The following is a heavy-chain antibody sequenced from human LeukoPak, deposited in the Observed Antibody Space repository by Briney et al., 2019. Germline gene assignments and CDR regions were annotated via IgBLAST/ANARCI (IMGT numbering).Heavy chain of an antibody. CDR3: ARGRPGYGDYVV. D-gene: IGHD4-17*01. CDR1: GGTFSSYA. CDR2: IIPIFGTA. J-gene: IGHJ4*02. V-gene: IGHV1-69*13. Sequence: SVKVSCKASGGTFSSYAISWVRQAPGQGLEWMGGIIPIFGTANYAQKFQGRVTITADESTSIAYMELSSLRSEDTAVYYCARGRPGYGDYVVWGQGTLVTVSS.